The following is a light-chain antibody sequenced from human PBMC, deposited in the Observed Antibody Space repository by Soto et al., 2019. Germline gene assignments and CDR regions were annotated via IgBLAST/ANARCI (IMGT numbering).Light chain of an antibody. J-gene: IGKJ4*01. Sequence: EIVMTQSPATLSVSPGERATLSCRASQSVNSNLAWYRQKPGQAPRLLISDASTRATGVPARFSGSGSGTEFTLTISSQLSEDSGIYYCQQYNFWPPLTFGGGTKVEIK. V-gene: IGKV3-15*01. CDR2: DAS. CDR1: QSVNSN. CDR3: QQYNFWPPLT.